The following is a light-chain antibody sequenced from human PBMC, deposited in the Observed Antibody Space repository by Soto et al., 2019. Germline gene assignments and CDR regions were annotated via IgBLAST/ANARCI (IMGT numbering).Light chain of an antibody. Sequence: DIVMTQSPDSLAVSLGERATINCRSSQSVLYSSNNKNYLAWYQQKPGQPPKLLIYWASTRESGVPDRFSGSGSGTDFPLTITSLQAEDVAVYYCQQYYDTSPITFGPGTKVDIK. CDR2: WAS. V-gene: IGKV4-1*01. CDR1: QSVLYSSNNKNY. CDR3: QQYYDTSPIT. J-gene: IGKJ3*01.